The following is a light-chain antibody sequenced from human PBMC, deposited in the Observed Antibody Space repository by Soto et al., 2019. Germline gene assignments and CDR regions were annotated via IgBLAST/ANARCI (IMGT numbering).Light chain of an antibody. CDR1: QYINTR. V-gene: IGKV3-11*01. J-gene: IGKJ1*01. Sequence: EIVLTQSPATLSSFPGDRVTLSCRASQYINTRLAWYQHRPGQAPRLLIYDGSNRATGIPARFSGSGSGTDLTLTISSLQPEDFATYYCQQSYSTPWTFGQGTKVDIK. CDR2: DGS. CDR3: QQSYSTPWT.